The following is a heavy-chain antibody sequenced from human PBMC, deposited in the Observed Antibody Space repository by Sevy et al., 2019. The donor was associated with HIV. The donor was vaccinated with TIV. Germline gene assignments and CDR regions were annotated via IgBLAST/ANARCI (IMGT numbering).Heavy chain of an antibody. CDR1: AYTFTTHW. Sequence: GESLKISCKGSAYTFTTHWIGWVRQVPGKGLEWMGIMSPGDSDPRYSPSFQGQVTTSVDKSVSTAYLQWHSLETSDTAIYYCARLDSYSIGWSPRYYFDYWGQGTLVTVSS. D-gene: IGHD6-19*01. CDR3: ARLDSYSIGWSPRYYFDY. CDR2: MSPGDSDP. J-gene: IGHJ4*02. V-gene: IGHV5-51*01.